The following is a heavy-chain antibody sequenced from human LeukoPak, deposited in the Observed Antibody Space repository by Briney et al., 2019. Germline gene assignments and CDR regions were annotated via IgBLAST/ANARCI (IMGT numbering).Heavy chain of an antibody. V-gene: IGHV1-18*01. CDR1: GYTFTSYG. Sequence: ASVKVSCKASGYTFTSYGISWVRQAPGQGLEGMGWISVYNGNTNYAQKLQGRVTMTTDTSTSTAYMELRSLRSDDTAVYCCARGPSGSWLLGGNYYYYYGMDVWGQGTTVTVSS. CDR3: ARGPSGSWLLGGNYYYYYGMDV. D-gene: IGHD5-12*01. CDR2: ISVYNGNT. J-gene: IGHJ6*02.